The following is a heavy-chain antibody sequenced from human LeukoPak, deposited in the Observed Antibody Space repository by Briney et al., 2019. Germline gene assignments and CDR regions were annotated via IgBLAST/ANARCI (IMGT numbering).Heavy chain of an antibody. V-gene: IGHV3-74*01. CDR1: GFTFSSYW. CDR2: INSDGSST. CDR3: AREAHIAAAGKAYFQH. Sequence: GGSLRLSCAASGFTFSSYWMHWVRQAPGKGLVWVSRINSDGSSTSYADSVKGRFTISRDNAKNTLYLQMNSLRAEDTAVYYCAREAHIAAAGKAYFQHWGQGTLVTVSS. D-gene: IGHD6-13*01. J-gene: IGHJ1*01.